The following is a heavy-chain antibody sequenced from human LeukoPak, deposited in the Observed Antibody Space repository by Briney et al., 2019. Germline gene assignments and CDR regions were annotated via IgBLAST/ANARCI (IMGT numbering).Heavy chain of an antibody. Sequence: GGSLRLSCAASGFTFSSYAMSWVRQAPGKGLEWVSAISGSGGSTYYADSVKGRFTISRDNSKNTLYLQTNSLRAEDTAVYYCAKDPRGVVYYYGMDVWGQGTTVTVSS. CDR3: AKDPRGVVYYYGMDV. V-gene: IGHV3-23*01. D-gene: IGHD3-10*01. CDR1: GFTFSSYA. CDR2: ISGSGGST. J-gene: IGHJ6*02.